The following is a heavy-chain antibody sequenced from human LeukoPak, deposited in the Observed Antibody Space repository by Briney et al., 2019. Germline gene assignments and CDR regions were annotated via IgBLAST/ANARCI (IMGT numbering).Heavy chain of an antibody. CDR3: ARHFFGGYYYYYMDF. CDR2: IYPGDSET. Sequence: GESLTISCKVSGYNFTNYWIGWVRQPPGKGLEWMAIIYPGDSETVYSPSFQGQVTISADTSINTAYLQWSSLKASDTAMYYCARHFFGGYYYYYMDFWGRGTTVTVSS. D-gene: IGHD3-3*01. J-gene: IGHJ6*03. V-gene: IGHV5-51*01. CDR1: GYNFTNYW.